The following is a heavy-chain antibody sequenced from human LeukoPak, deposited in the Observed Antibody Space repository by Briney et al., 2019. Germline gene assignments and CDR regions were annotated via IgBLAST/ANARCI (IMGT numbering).Heavy chain of an antibody. D-gene: IGHD2-2*01. CDR1: GYTFTGYY. Sequence: AASVKVSCKASGYTFTGYYIHWVRQAPGQGLEWMGWTNPNSGGTNYAQKFQGRVTMTRDTSISTAYMELSRLRSDDTAVYYCAFSSTSCYAGCWFDPWGQGTLVTVSS. CDR3: AFSSTSCYAGCWFDP. V-gene: IGHV1-2*02. CDR2: TNPNSGGT. J-gene: IGHJ5*02.